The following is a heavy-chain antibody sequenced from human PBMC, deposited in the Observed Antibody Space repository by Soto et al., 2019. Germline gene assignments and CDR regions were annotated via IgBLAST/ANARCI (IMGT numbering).Heavy chain of an antibody. V-gene: IGHV3-48*03. CDR2: ISSSGSTI. D-gene: IGHD2-2*01. CDR3: VRYQPCCSTSCRPHDYGIDV. J-gene: IGHJ6*02. CDR1: GFPFSSYE. Sequence: GGSLRLSCAASGFPFSSYEMNLVRQSPGKGLEWVSYISSSGSTIYYADSVKGRFTISRDNAKNSLYLQMNRLRAEETAVYYCVRYQPCCSTSCRPHDYGIDVWGQGTMVTLFS.